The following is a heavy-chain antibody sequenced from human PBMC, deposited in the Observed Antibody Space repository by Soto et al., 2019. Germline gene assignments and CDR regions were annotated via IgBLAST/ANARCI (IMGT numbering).Heavy chain of an antibody. D-gene: IGHD6-19*01. V-gene: IGHV4-31*03. J-gene: IGHJ4*02. Sequence: PSETLSLTCTVSGGSISSGGYYWSCIRQHPGKGLEWIGYIYYSGSTYYNPSLKSRVTISVDTSKNQLSLKLSSVTAADTAVYYCTIGAGWTTDYWGQGTLVTVSS. CDR2: IYYSGST. CDR3: TIGAGWTTDY. CDR1: GGSISSGGYY.